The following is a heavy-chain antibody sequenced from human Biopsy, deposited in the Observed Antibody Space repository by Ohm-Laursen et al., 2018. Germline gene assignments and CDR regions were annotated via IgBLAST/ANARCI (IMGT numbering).Heavy chain of an antibody. CDR3: ARDRYYGSANYFGYYNMDV. D-gene: IGHD3-10*01. CDR1: GFTFSSYG. CDR2: IWYDGSNK. J-gene: IGHJ6*02. V-gene: IGHV3-33*01. Sequence: SLRLSCSASGFTFSSYGMHWVRQAPGKGLEWEAVIWYDGSNKYYADSVKGRFTISRDNSKNTLFLQMNNLRAEDTAVYYCARDRYYGSANYFGYYNMDVWGQGTTVTVSS.